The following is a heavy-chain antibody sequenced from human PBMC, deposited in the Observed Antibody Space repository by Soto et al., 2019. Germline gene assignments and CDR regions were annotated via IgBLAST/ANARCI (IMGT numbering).Heavy chain of an antibody. CDR1: GGTFSSYT. CDR2: IIPILGIA. CDR3: ASQFSYGSGRGALDI. D-gene: IGHD3-10*01. V-gene: IGHV1-69*02. J-gene: IGHJ3*02. Sequence: QVQLVQSGAEVKKPGSSVKVSCKASGGTFSSYTISWVRQAPGQGLEWMGRIIPILGIANYAQKFQGRVTITADKSTSTAYMELSSLRSEDTAVYYCASQFSYGSGRGALDIWGQGTMVTVSS.